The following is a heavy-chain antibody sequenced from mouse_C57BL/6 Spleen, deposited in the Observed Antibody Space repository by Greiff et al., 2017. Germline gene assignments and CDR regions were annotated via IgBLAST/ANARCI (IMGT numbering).Heavy chain of an antibody. D-gene: IGHD3-2*02. Sequence: VQLQQSGAELARPGASVKLSCKASGYTFTSYGISWVKQRTGQGLEWIGEIYPRSGNTYYNETFKGQATLTADKSSSTPYMELRSLTSEDSAVYFCSRPLRLQEYALDYWGQGTSVTVSS. CDR3: SRPLRLQEYALDY. J-gene: IGHJ4*01. CDR1: GYTFTSYG. CDR2: IYPRSGNT. V-gene: IGHV1-81*01.